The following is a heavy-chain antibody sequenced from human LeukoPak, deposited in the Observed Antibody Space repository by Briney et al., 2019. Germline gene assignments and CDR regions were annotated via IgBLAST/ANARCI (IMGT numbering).Heavy chain of an antibody. D-gene: IGHD5-12*01. Sequence: KASETLSLTCTVSGGSISSSSYYWGWIRQPPGKGLEWIGSISYTGSTYYNPSLKSRVTISVDTSKNQFSLKLSSVTAADTAVYYCARGRRLDVDIVATSEYYFDYWGQGTLVTVSS. CDR3: ARGRRLDVDIVATSEYYFDY. V-gene: IGHV4-39*01. J-gene: IGHJ4*02. CDR2: ISYTGST. CDR1: GGSISSSSYY.